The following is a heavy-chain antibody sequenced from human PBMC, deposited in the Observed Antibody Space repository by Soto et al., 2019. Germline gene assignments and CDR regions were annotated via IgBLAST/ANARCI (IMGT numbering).Heavy chain of an antibody. D-gene: IGHD2-8*01. CDR1: GDSVSSNSVV. V-gene: IGHV6-1*01. CDR3: ARLIGNSWLDS. CDR2: TYYRSKWYN. Sequence: PSQTLSLTCAISGDSVSSNSVVWDWIRQSPSRGLEWLGRTYYRSKWYNDYAVSVKSRITINPDTSNNQLSLQLNSVTPDDTAVYYCARLIGNSWLDSWGQGTLVTVSS. J-gene: IGHJ5*01.